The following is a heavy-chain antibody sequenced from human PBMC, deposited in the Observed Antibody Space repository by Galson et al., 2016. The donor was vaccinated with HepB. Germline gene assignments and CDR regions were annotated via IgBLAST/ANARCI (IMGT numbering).Heavy chain of an antibody. V-gene: IGHV3-33*01. Sequence: SLRLSCAASGFTFSHYGIHWVRQAPGKGLEWVAVIWYDGSITYYADSVKGRFTISRDDSKSTLYLQMNSLRAEDTAVYYCARDSFEATAFDYWGQGTLVTVSS. CDR2: IWYDGSIT. CDR1: GFTFSHYG. CDR3: ARDSFEATAFDY. J-gene: IGHJ4*02. D-gene: IGHD3-9*01.